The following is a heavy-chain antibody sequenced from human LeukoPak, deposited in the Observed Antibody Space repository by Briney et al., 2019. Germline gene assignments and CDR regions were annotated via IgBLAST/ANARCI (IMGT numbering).Heavy chain of an antibody. D-gene: IGHD3-16*01. Sequence: GGSLRLSCAASGFTFSNYWMSWVRQAPGKGLEWVANIKQDGSEKYYVDSVKGRFTISRDNAKNSLYLQMNSLRAEDTAVYYCASQNRYDYAESYYFDYWGQGTLVTVSS. V-gene: IGHV3-7*01. CDR3: ASQNRYDYAESYYFDY. J-gene: IGHJ4*02. CDR2: IKQDGSEK. CDR1: GFTFSNYW.